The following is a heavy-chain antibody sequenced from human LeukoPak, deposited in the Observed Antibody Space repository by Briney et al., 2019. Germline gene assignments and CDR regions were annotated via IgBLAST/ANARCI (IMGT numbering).Heavy chain of an antibody. V-gene: IGHV1-24*01. J-gene: IGHJ5*02. D-gene: IGHD3-10*01. Sequence: ASVKVSCKVSGYTLTELSMHWVRQAPGKGLEWMGGFDPEDGETIYAQKFQGRVTMTEDTSTDTAYMELSSLRSEDTAVYYCATPSSPRDYYGSGSYFWFDPWGQGTLVTVSS. CDR2: FDPEDGET. CDR1: GYTLTELS. CDR3: ATPSSPRDYYGSGSYFWFDP.